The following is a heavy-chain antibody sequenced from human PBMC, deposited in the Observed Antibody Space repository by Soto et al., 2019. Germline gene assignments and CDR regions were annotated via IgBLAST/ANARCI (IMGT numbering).Heavy chain of an antibody. CDR2: IYYSGDT. Sequence: QVQLQESGPGLVEPSQTLSLTCNVSGDSISSGGYHWSWIRQHPGKGLEWIVYIYYSGDTYYNPALKSRVAISVHTSKKQFSLNRSSATAADTAVYYCARLAYSSRGGQFFDYWGQGVLVTVSS. D-gene: IGHD6-13*01. CDR1: GDSISSGGYH. J-gene: IGHJ4*02. CDR3: ARLAYSSRGGQFFDY. V-gene: IGHV4-31*03.